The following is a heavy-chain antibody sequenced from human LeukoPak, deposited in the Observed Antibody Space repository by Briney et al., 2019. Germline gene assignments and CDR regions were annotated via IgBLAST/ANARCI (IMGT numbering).Heavy chain of an antibody. V-gene: IGHV3-23*01. Sequence: GVSLRLSCAASGFTFSSYAMTWVRQAPGKGLEWVSGISDSGGSTSYADSVRGRFTISRDNSKNTLYLQMNSLRGEDTALYSCAKRGYGTGTYYAFDVWGQGTMVTVSS. D-gene: IGHD1-26*01. CDR3: AKRGYGTGTYYAFDV. CDR1: GFTFSSYA. J-gene: IGHJ3*01. CDR2: ISDSGGST.